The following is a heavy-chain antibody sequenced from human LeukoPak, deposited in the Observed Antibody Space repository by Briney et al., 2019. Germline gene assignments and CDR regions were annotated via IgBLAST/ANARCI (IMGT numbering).Heavy chain of an antibody. D-gene: IGHD2-2*01. CDR1: GFTFSSFA. V-gene: IGHV3-23*01. Sequence: GGSLRLSCAASGFTFSSFAMTWVRQAPGKGLEWVSTIGCCGGNTYYADSVKGRFTISRDNSKNTVYLQMNSLRAEDTAVYYCAKRGDSISCYDSWGQGTLVTVSS. J-gene: IGHJ4*02. CDR3: AKRGDSISCYDS. CDR2: IGCCGGNT.